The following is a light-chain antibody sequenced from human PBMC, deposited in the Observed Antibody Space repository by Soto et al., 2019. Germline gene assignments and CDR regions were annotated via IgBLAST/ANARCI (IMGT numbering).Light chain of an antibody. CDR3: QQYNSYSLT. Sequence: EVLMTQSPSTLSVSPGDRVTLSCRASLSVSSDLAWYQQKPGQAPTLLIYGATTLARGIPARFSGSGSGTEFTLTISSLQSDDFATYYCQQYNSYSLTFGQGTRLEIK. J-gene: IGKJ5*01. CDR2: GAT. V-gene: IGKV3-15*01. CDR1: LSVSSD.